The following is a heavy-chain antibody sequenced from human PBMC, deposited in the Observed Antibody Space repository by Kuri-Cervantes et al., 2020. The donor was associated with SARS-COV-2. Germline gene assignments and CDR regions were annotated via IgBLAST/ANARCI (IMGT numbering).Heavy chain of an antibody. CDR1: GYSFTSYW. CDR2: IYPGDSDT. J-gene: IGHJ4*02. D-gene: IGHD6-13*01. CDR3: ARRRGSSRNFDY. V-gene: IGHV5-51*01. Sequence: GGSLRLSCKGSGYSFTSYWIGWVRQMPGKGLEWMGVIYPGDSDTRYSPSFQGQVTISADKSISTAYLQWSSLKASDTAMYYCARRRGSSRNFDYWGQGTLVTVSS.